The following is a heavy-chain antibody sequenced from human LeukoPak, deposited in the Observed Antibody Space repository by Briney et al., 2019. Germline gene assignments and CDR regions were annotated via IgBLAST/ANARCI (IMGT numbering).Heavy chain of an antibody. CDR3: ARLFSSSWYRGAFDL. V-gene: IGHV4-39*01. CDR2: IYYSGNT. D-gene: IGHD6-13*01. J-gene: IGHJ3*01. Sequence: SETLSLTCTVSGGSISSSSYYWGWIRQPPGKGMEWIGSIYYSGNTYYNPSLKSRVTISVDTSKNQFSLKLSSVTAADTAVYYCARLFSSSWYRGAFDLWGQGTMVTVSS. CDR1: GGSISSSSYY.